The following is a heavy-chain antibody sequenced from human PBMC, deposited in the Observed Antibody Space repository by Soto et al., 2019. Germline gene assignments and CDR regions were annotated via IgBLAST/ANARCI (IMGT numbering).Heavy chain of an antibody. Sequence: GGSLRLSCASSGLPFSGSAMDWVRQASGKGLEWVGRIRSKANSYATAYAASVKGRFTISRDDSKNTAYLQMNSMKTEDTAVYCCTRRQAGFDYWGQGALVTVSS. D-gene: IGHD6-13*01. J-gene: IGHJ4*02. CDR3: TRRQAGFDY. CDR1: GLPFSGSA. CDR2: IRSKANSYAT. V-gene: IGHV3-73*01.